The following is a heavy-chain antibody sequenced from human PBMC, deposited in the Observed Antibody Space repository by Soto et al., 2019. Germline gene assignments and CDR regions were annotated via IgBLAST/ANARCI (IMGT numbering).Heavy chain of an antibody. CDR3: AGDKIVATKIGDYYYGMDV. J-gene: IGHJ6*02. D-gene: IGHD5-12*01. CDR1: GGSISSGDYY. V-gene: IGHV4-30-4*01. Sequence: SETLSLTCTVSGGSISSGDYYWSWIRQPPGKGLEWIGYIYYSGSTYYNPSLKSRVTISVDTSKNQFSLKLSSATAADTAVYYCAGDKIVATKIGDYYYGMDVWGQGTTVTVSS. CDR2: IYYSGST.